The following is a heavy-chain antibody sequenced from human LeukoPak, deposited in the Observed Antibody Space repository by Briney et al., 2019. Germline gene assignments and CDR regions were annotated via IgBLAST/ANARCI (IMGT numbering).Heavy chain of an antibody. CDR2: ISSSSSYI. CDR1: GFTFSSYS. V-gene: IGHV3-21*01. CDR3: ARDGTGTTLLHAFDI. Sequence: GGSLRLSCAASGFTFSSYSMNWVRQAPGKGLEWVSSISSSSSYIYYADSVKGRFTISRDNAKNSLYLQMNSLRAEDTAVYYCARDGTGTTLLHAFDIWGHGTMVTVSS. D-gene: IGHD1-1*01. J-gene: IGHJ3*02.